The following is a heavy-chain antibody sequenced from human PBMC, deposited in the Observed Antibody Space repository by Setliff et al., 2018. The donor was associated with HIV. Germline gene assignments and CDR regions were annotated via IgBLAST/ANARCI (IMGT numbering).Heavy chain of an antibody. D-gene: IGHD3-10*02. J-gene: IGHJ3*01. CDR2: IFPADSDT. CDR3: ARHRVDTSMLDVKSPGAFDL. Sequence: PGESLKISCRGFGYSFGDYWIGWVRQKPGKGLEWMGIIFPADSDTRVSPSFQGQVSISADRSTYAAFLQWTSLKASDTGMYFCARHRVDTSMLDVKSPGAFDLWGQGTLVTVSS. CDR1: GYSFGDYW. V-gene: IGHV5-51*01.